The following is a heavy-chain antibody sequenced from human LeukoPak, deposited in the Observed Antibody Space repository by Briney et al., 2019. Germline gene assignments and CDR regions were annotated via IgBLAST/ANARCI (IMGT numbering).Heavy chain of an antibody. CDR3: ARDTSSGYAHYYSGMDV. CDR2: ISAYNGNT. V-gene: IGHV1-18*01. CDR1: GYTFTSYG. Sequence: ASVKVSCKASGYTFTSYGISWVQQAPGQGLEWMGWISAYNGNTNYAQKLQGRVTMTTDTSTSTAYMELRSLRSDDTAVYYCARDTSSGYAHYYSGMDVWGQGTRVTVS. D-gene: IGHD6-13*01. J-gene: IGHJ6*02.